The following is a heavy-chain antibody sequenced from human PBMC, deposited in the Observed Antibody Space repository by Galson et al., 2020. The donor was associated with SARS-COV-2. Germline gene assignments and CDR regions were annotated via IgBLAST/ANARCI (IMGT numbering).Heavy chain of an antibody. V-gene: IGHV1-69*13. J-gene: IGHJ5*02. CDR1: GGTFSSYA. Sequence: SVKVSCKASGGTFSSYAISWVRQAPGQGLEWMGGIIPIFGTANYAQKFQGRVTITADESTSTAYMELSSLRSEDTAVYYCATGPPRDYDFWFDPWGQGTLVTVSS. CDR3: ATGPPRDYDFWFDP. CDR2: IIPIFGTA. D-gene: IGHD3-3*01.